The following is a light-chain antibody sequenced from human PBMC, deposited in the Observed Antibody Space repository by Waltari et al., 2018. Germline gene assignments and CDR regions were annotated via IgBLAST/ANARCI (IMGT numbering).Light chain of an antibody. CDR1: LSISDW. V-gene: IGKV1-5*03. CDR2: KVS. J-gene: IGKJ1*01. CDR3: QQYDRFSGT. Sequence: DIQMTQSPSTLSASVGDSATITCRASLSISDWLAWYQQKPGTAPKLLIYKVSKLESGVPSRFSGSGSGTEFTLTISSLQPDDFATYYCQQYDRFSGTFGPGTKVEIK.